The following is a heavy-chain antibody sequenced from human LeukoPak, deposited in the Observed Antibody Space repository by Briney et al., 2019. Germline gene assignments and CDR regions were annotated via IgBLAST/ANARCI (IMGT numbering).Heavy chain of an antibody. CDR3: AREEQWFGSHYYYYMDV. CDR1: GYSISSGYY. V-gene: IGHV4-38-2*02. Sequence: SETLSLTCTVSGYSISSGYYWGWIRQPPGKGLEWIGSIYHSGNTYYNPSLKSRVTISVDTSKNQFSLKLSSVTAADTAVYYCAREEQWFGSHYYYYMDVWGKGTTVTVSS. J-gene: IGHJ6*03. CDR2: IYHSGNT. D-gene: IGHD3-10*01.